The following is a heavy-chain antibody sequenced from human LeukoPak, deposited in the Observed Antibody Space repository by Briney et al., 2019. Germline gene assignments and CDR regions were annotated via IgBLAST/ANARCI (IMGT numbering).Heavy chain of an antibody. J-gene: IGHJ6*03. D-gene: IGHD6-19*01. CDR3: ARRGEGSGWFLYYYMDV. V-gene: IGHV4-34*01. CDR2: INHSGGT. Sequence: SETLSLTCAVYGGSFSGYYWSWIRQPPGKGLEWIGEINHSGGTNYNPSLKSRVTISVDTSKNQFSLTLSSVTAADTAVYYCARRGEGSGWFLYYYMDVWGKGTTVTISS. CDR1: GGSFSGYY.